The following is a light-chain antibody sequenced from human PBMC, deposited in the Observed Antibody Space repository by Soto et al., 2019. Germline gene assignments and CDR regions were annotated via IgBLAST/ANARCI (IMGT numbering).Light chain of an antibody. V-gene: IGKV1-8*01. J-gene: IGKJ1*01. CDR1: QGISSY. CDR3: QQYYSYPRP. Sequence: AIRMTQSPSSFSASTGDRVTITCRASQGISSYLAWYQQKPGKAPKLLIYAASTLQSGVPSRFSGSRSGTDCTLTVSCLQSEDFATYYWQQYYSYPRPFGQGTKVEIK. CDR2: AAS.